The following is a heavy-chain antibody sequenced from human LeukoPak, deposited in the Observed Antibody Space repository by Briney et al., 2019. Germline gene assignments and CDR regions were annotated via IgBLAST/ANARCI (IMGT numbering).Heavy chain of an antibody. V-gene: IGHV3-9*01. J-gene: IGHJ1*01. CDR2: ISWNSGSI. D-gene: IGHD6-13*01. Sequence: GGSLRLSCAASGFTFDDYAMHWVRQAPGKGLEWVSGISWNSGSIGYADSVKGRFTISRDNAKNSLYLQMNSLRAEDTAVYYCARPLMYSSSWYPEYFQHWGQGTLVTVSS. CDR1: GFTFDDYA. CDR3: ARPLMYSSSWYPEYFQH.